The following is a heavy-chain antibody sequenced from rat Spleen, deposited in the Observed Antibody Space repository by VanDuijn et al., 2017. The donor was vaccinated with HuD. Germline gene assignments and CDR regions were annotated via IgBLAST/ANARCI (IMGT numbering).Heavy chain of an antibody. CDR3: ARHGGLRNWFAY. CDR1: ELNFSDYD. V-gene: IGHV5S13*01. Sequence: EVQLVESGGALVQPGRPLKISCADSELNFSDYDMAWVRQTPAKGLEWIASISTGGTNTYYRDSVKGRFTISRDDAKNTQYLQMDSLRSEDTATYYCARHGGLRNWFAYWGQGTLVTVSS. D-gene: IGHD1-11*01. J-gene: IGHJ3*01. CDR2: ISTGGTNT.